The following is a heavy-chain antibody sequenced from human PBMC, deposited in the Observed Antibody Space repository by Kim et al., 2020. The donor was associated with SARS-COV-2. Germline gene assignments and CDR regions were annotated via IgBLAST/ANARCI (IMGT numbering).Heavy chain of an antibody. CDR3: ASLRLRFGRYYYYGMDV. D-gene: IGHD5-12*01. CDR2: INHSGST. Sequence: SETMSLTCAVYGGSFSGYYWSWIRQPPGKGLEWIGEINHSGSTNYNPSLKSRVTISVDTSKNQFSLKLSSVTAADTAVYYCASLRLRFGRYYYYGMDVWGQGTTVTVSS. V-gene: IGHV4-34*01. J-gene: IGHJ6*02. CDR1: GGSFSGYY.